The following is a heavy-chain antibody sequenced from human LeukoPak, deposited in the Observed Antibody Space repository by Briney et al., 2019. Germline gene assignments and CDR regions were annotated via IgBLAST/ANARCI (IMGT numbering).Heavy chain of an antibody. V-gene: IGHV3-43*01. CDR3: AKDYSSSGPFDY. D-gene: IGHD6-13*01. J-gene: IGHJ4*02. CDR1: GFTFDDYS. Sequence: GSLRLSCAASGFTFDDYSMHWVRQAPGKGLEWVSLISWDGGNREYADSVKGRFTISRDNSRNSLFLQMNSLTTEDTAFYYCAKDYSSSGPFDYWGQGTLVTVSS. CDR2: ISWDGGNR.